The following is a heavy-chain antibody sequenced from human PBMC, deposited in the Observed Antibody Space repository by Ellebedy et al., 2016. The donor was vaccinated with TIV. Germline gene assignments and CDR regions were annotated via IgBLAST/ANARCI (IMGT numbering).Heavy chain of an antibody. CDR1: GFSFRSYD. J-gene: IGHJ6*02. Sequence: GESLKISCEASGFSFRSYDMNWVRQAPGKGLEWVSYISSSSSSIYYADSVKGRFTISRDNAKNSVYLQMNSLREEDTAVYSCARRLCGINDYYYGMDAWGQGTTVIVSS. CDR2: ISSSSSSI. D-gene: IGHD5-12*01. V-gene: IGHV3-48*02. CDR3: ARRLCGINDYYYGMDA.